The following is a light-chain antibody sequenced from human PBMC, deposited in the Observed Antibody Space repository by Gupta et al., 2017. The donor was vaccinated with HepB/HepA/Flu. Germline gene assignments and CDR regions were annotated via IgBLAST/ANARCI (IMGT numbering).Light chain of an antibody. CDR3: NSRDSSGNHHYV. CDR2: GKN. Sequence: SSALPQDPAVSVALGQTVRITCQGDSLRSYYASWYQQKPGQAPVLVIYGKNNRPSGIPDRFSGSSSGNTASLTITGAQAEEEADYYCNSRDSSGNHHYVFGTGTKFTVL. J-gene: IGLJ1*01. CDR1: SLRSYY. V-gene: IGLV3-19*01.